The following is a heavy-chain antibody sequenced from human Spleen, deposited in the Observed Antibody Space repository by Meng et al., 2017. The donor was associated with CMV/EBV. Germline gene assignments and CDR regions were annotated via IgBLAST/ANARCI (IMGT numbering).Heavy chain of an antibody. CDR1: GGSFSGYY. CDR2: INHSGST. D-gene: IGHD6-13*01. Sequence: SETLSLTCAVSGGSFSGYYWSWIRQSPGKGLEWIGEINHSGSTNYNPSLKSRVTISVDTSKNQFSLKLSSVTAADTAVYYCARVGYSSSWYVDYWGQGTLVTVSS. V-gene: IGHV4-34*01. J-gene: IGHJ4*02. CDR3: ARVGYSSSWYVDY.